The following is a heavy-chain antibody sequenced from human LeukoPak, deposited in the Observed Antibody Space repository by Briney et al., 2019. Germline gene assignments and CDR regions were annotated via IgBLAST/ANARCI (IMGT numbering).Heavy chain of an antibody. CDR1: YW. CDR2: IYPGDSDT. J-gene: IGHJ4*02. D-gene: IGHD5-24*01. CDR3: ARLRDGYNYYFDY. Sequence: YWSWIRQPPGKGLEWMGIIYPGDSDTRYSPSFQGQVTISADKSISTAYLQWSSLKASDTAMYYCARLRDGYNYYFDYWGQGTLVTVSS. V-gene: IGHV5-51*01.